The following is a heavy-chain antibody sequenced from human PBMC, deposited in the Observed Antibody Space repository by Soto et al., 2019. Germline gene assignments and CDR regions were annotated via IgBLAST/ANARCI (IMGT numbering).Heavy chain of an antibody. CDR3: AKHMEGIAVAGPYDY. D-gene: IGHD6-19*01. Sequence: GGSLRLSCAASGFTFSSYAMSWVRQAPGKGLEWVSAISGSGGSTYYADSVKGRFTISRDNSKNTLYLQMNSLRAEDTAVYYCAKHMEGIAVAGPYDYCGQGTMVTVYS. V-gene: IGHV3-23*01. J-gene: IGHJ4*02. CDR2: ISGSGGST. CDR1: GFTFSSYA.